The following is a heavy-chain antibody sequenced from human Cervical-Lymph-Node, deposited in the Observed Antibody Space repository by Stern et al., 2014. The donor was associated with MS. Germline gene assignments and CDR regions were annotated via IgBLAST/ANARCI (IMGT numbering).Heavy chain of an antibody. CDR2: GYPGDSDT. V-gene: IGHV5-51*03. CDR1: GYTFSNYW. D-gene: IGHD2-15*01. J-gene: IGHJ3*02. Sequence: VQLLQPGAEVKKPGESLKISCKGSGYTFSNYWIGWVRQMPGKGLEWMGVGYPGDSDTRYSPSFQGQVTISADKSIETAYLQWTGLKASDTAMYYCARRSGHRGAFDIWGQGTMVTVSS. CDR3: ARRSGHRGAFDI.